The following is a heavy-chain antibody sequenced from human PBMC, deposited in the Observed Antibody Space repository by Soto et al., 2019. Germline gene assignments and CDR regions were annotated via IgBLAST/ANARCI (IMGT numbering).Heavy chain of an antibody. CDR1: GFTFSSYG. V-gene: IGHV3-30*18. CDR3: AKLWFGESVLFDY. D-gene: IGHD3-10*01. Sequence: GGSLRLSCAASGFTFSSYGMHWVRQAPGKGLEWVAVISYDGSNKYYADSVKGRFTISRDNSKNTLYLQMNSLRAEDTAVYYCAKLWFGESVLFDYWGQGTLVTVSS. CDR2: ISYDGSNK. J-gene: IGHJ4*02.